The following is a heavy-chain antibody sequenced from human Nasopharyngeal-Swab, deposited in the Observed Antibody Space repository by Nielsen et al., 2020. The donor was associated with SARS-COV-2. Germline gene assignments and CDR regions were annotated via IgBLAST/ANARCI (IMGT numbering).Heavy chain of an antibody. CDR2: MHYSGRT. V-gene: IGHV4-59*01. CDR1: GASINSYY. J-gene: IGHJ6*02. Sequence: SETLSLTCTVSGASINSYYWNWIRQPPGKGLESIAYMHYSGRTNYNPSFKSRVTISVDMSKNQISLRLSSVTAADTAVYYCARDHYGEFASPDYYYGMDVWGQGTTVTVSS. D-gene: IGHD4/OR15-4a*01. CDR3: ARDHYGEFASPDYYYGMDV.